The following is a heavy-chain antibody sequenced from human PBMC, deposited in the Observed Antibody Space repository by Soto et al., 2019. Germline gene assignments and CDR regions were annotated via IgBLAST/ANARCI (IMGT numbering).Heavy chain of an antibody. D-gene: IGHD2-2*01. CDR1: DGSISTSDW. V-gene: IGHV4-4*02. CDR2: MFHSGGA. CDR3: ATGNADSMLEY. Sequence: PSETLSLTCVVSDGSISTSDWCTWVRQPPGKGLEWIGKMFHSGGADYSPSLKSRVTISADSSKNHFSLRLTAVTAADTAVYYCATGNADSMLEYSGQGTQVTVSS. J-gene: IGHJ4*02.